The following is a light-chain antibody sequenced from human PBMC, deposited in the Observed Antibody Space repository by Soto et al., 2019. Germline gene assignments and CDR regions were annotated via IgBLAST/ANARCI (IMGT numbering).Light chain of an antibody. J-gene: IGKJ5*01. CDR1: QSLTTRD. Sequence: EIVLTQSPGTLSLFPGERATLSCRASQSLTTRDLAWYQQKPGQAPRLLIYGASSRATGIPDRVSGSGSGTEFTLTISSLVPEVFAVYSCEQYCSSPTFGQATRLEIK. V-gene: IGKV3-20*01. CDR2: GAS. CDR3: EQYCSSPT.